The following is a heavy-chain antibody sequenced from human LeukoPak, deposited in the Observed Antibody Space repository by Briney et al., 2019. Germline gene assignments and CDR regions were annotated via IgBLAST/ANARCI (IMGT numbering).Heavy chain of an antibody. Sequence: SVKVSCKASGGTFSSYAISWVRPAPGQGLEWMGRIIPILGIANYAQKFQGRVTITADKSTSTAYMELSSLRSEDTAVYYCARLVDGYNPWGQGTLVTVSS. J-gene: IGHJ5*02. D-gene: IGHD5-24*01. CDR1: GGTFSSYA. CDR2: IIPILGIA. CDR3: ARLVDGYNP. V-gene: IGHV1-69*04.